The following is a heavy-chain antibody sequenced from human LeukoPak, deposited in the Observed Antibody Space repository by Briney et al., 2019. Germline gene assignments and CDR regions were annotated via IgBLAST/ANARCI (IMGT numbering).Heavy chain of an antibody. CDR2: INPSGGST. CDR1: GYTFTGYY. CDR3: AREPSIAAAGTRNWFDP. Sequence: ASVKVSCKASGYTFTGYYMHWVRQAPGQGLEWMGIINPSGGSTSYAQKFQGRVTMTRDMSTSTVYMELSSLRSEDTAVYYCAREPSIAAAGTRNWFDPWGQGTLVTVSS. J-gene: IGHJ5*02. V-gene: IGHV1-46*01. D-gene: IGHD6-13*01.